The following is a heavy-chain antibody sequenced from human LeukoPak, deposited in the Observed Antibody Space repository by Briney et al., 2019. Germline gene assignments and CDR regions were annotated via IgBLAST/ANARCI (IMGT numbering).Heavy chain of an antibody. CDR1: GGSISSYY. Sequence: PSETLSLTCTVSGGSISSYYWSWIRQPAGKGLEWIGRIYTSGSTNYNPSLKSRVTMSVDTSKNQFSLKLSSVTAADTAVYYCARDTYSNTYYWFDPWGQGTLVTVSS. CDR3: ARDTYSNTYYWFDP. D-gene: IGHD6-13*01. CDR2: IYTSGST. J-gene: IGHJ5*02. V-gene: IGHV4-4*07.